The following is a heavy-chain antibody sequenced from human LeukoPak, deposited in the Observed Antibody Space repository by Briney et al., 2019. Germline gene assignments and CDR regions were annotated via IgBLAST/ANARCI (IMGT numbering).Heavy chain of an antibody. J-gene: IGHJ4*02. D-gene: IGHD3-22*01. CDR2: ISGSGGST. Sequence: GGSLRLSCAASGFTFSSYAMSWVRQAPGKGLEWVSAISGSGGSTYYADSVKGRFTIPRDNSKNTLYLQMNSLRAEDTAVYYCAKSGQNYYDSSGYPGYYFDYWGQGTLVTVSS. V-gene: IGHV3-23*01. CDR3: AKSGQNYYDSSGYPGYYFDY. CDR1: GFTFSSYA.